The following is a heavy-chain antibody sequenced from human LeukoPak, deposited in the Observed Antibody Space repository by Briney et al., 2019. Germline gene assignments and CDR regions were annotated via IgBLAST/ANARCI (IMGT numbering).Heavy chain of an antibody. CDR2: ISPDGSTT. D-gene: IGHD6-13*01. CDR3: VRGSSTWSPLGDY. CDR1: GFTFSTYW. V-gene: IGHV3-74*01. J-gene: IGHJ4*02. Sequence: GGSLRLSCAASGFTFSTYWMHWVRQAPGQGPVWVSRISPDGSTTTYADSVRGRFSISRDNAKDRLYMQMNSLRVDDTAVYYCVRGSSTWSPLGDYWGQGTLVTVST.